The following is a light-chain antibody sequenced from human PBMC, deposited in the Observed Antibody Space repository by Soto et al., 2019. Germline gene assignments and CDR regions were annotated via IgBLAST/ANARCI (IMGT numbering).Light chain of an antibody. Sequence: EIVLTQSPGTLSSSPGERATLSCRSSESVSSNYLACYQQRPGQAPRLLIYAASNSARGIPDRFGGSGSGTDFTLTVSRLEHDDFAVYYCQQDGSAPWKFGQGTKV. V-gene: IGKV3-20*01. CDR1: ESVSSNY. CDR2: AAS. CDR3: QQDGSAPWK. J-gene: IGKJ1*01.